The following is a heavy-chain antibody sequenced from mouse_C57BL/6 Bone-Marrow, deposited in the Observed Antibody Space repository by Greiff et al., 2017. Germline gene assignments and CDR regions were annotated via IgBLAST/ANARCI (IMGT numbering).Heavy chain of an antibody. Sequence: VQLKESGAELVRPGASVKLSCTASGFNIKDDYIHWVKQRPEQGLEWIGWIDPEIGDTEYASKFQGKATIPSDTSSNTAYLQLSSLTSEDTAVYDWSSFDGNYIDFWGQGTPLTVAS. J-gene: IGHJ2*01. CDR3: SSFDGNYIDF. V-gene: IGHV14-4*01. CDR2: IDPEIGDT. CDR1: GFNIKDDY. D-gene: IGHD2-3*01.